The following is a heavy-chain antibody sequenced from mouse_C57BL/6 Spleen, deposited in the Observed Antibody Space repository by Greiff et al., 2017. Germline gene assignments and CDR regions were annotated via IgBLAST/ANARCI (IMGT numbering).Heavy chain of an antibody. V-gene: IGHV10-1*01. J-gene: IGHJ1*03. CDR2: IRSKSNNYAT. D-gene: IGHD1-1*01. CDR3: VRHEATVVATEGWYFDV. Sequence: DVKLVESGGGLVQPKGSLKLSCAASGFSFNTYAMNWVRQAPGKGLEWVARIRSKSNNYATYYADSVKDRFTISRDDSESMLYLQMNNLKTEDTAMYYCVRHEATVVATEGWYFDVWGTGTTVTVSS. CDR1: GFSFNTYA.